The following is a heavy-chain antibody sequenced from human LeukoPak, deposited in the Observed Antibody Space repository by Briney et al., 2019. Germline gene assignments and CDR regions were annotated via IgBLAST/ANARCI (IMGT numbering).Heavy chain of an antibody. CDR2: INPNSGGT. CDR1: GYTFTGYY. Sequence: GASVKVSCKASGYTFTGYYMHWVRQAPGQGLEWMGWINPNSGGTNYAQKFQGRVTMTRDTSISTAYMELSRLRSDDTAVYYCARGIRFLEWQDYYYGMDVWGQGTTVTVSS. D-gene: IGHD3-3*01. J-gene: IGHJ6*02. V-gene: IGHV1-2*02. CDR3: ARGIRFLEWQDYYYGMDV.